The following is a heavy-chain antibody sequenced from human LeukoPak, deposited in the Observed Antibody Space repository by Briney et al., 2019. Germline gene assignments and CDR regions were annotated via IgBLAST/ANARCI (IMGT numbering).Heavy chain of an antibody. CDR1: GYTFTSYG. CDR3: ATFSMASSGSHY. Sequence: ASVKVSCKASGYTFTSYGISWVRQAPGQGLEWMGWISAYNGNTNYAQKLQGRATMTTGTSTSTAYMELRSLRSDDTAVYYCATFSMASSGSHYLGQGNLVTVSS. J-gene: IGHJ4*02. CDR2: ISAYNGNT. D-gene: IGHD3-22*01. V-gene: IGHV1-18*01.